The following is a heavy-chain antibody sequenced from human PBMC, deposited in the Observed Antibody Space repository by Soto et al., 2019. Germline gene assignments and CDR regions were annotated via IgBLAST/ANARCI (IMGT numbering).Heavy chain of an antibody. J-gene: IGHJ6*02. Sequence: GGSLRLSCAASGFTFSSYGMHWVRQAPGKGLEWVAVISYDGSNKYYADSVKGRFTISRDNSKNTLYLQMNSLRAEDTAVYYCARDPQQRLADSYYYGMDVWGQGTTVTVSS. V-gene: IGHV3-30*03. CDR2: ISYDGSNK. CDR3: ARDPQQRLADSYYYGMDV. D-gene: IGHD6-25*01. CDR1: GFTFSSYG.